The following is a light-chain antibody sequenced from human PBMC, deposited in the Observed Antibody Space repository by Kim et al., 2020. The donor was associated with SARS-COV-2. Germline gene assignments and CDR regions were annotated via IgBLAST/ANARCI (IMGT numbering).Light chain of an antibody. Sequence: SYELTQDPAVSVALGQTVRITCQGDSLRSYYASWYQQKPGQAPVLVIYGKNNRPSGIPDRFSGSSSGNTASLTITGAQAEDEADYYCHSRDSSGNHPWV. CDR1: SLRSYY. CDR3: HSRDSSGNHPWV. J-gene: IGLJ3*02. CDR2: GKN. V-gene: IGLV3-19*01.